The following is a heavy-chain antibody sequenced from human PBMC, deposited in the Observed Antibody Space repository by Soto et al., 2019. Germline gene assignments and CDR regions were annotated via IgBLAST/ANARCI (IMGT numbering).Heavy chain of an antibody. CDR3: AAYAGDYCSSTSCYGNWFDP. CDR2: IIPILGIA. Sequence: SVSVSCKASGGTFSSYTISWVRQAPGQGLEWMGRIIPILGIANYAQKFQGRVTITADKSTSTAYMELSSLRSEDTAVYYCAAYAGDYCSSTSCYGNWFDPWGQGTLVTVSS. CDR1: GGTFSSYT. D-gene: IGHD2-2*01. V-gene: IGHV1-69*02. J-gene: IGHJ5*02.